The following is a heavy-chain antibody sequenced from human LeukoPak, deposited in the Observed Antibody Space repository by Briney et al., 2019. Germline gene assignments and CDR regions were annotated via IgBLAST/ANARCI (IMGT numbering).Heavy chain of an antibody. J-gene: IGHJ4*02. Sequence: GGSLRLSCAASGFTFSTYTMQWVRQAPGKGPEHVSFITGTGRTTHYADSVKGRFSISRDNSKSMLYLQMGSLRPEDTAVYYCARERAGYYYDFWGQGTLATVSS. CDR1: GFTFSTYT. CDR3: ARERAGYYYDF. D-gene: IGHD6-13*01. V-gene: IGHV3-64*02. CDR2: ITGTGRTT.